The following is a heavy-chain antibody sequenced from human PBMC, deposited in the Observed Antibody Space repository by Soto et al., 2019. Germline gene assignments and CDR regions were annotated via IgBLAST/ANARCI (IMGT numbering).Heavy chain of an antibody. CDR2: ISAYNGNT. J-gene: IGHJ4*02. CDR3: ARDYLTMIVVVHLGY. V-gene: IGHV1-18*01. D-gene: IGHD3-22*01. CDR1: GYTFTSYG. Sequence: SVKVSCKASGYTFTSYGISWVRQAPGQGLEWMGWISAYNGNTNYAQKLQGRVTMTTDTSTSTAYMELRSLRSDDTAVYYCARDYLTMIVVVHLGYWGQGRLVTVSS.